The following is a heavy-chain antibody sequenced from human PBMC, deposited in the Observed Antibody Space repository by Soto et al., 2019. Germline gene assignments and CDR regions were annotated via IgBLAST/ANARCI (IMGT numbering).Heavy chain of an antibody. Sequence: QVQLVESGGGVVQPGRSLRLSCAASGFTFSSYGMHWVRQAPGKGLEWVAVIWYDGSNKYYADSVKGRFTISRDNSNNTLYLQMNSLRANDTAVYYCARKATKNYGGKRTWGGVFDIWCQGTMVTVSS. D-gene: IGHD4-17*01. CDR2: IWYDGSNK. V-gene: IGHV3-33*01. J-gene: IGHJ3*02. CDR3: ARKATKNYGGKRTWGGVFDI. CDR1: GFTFSSYG.